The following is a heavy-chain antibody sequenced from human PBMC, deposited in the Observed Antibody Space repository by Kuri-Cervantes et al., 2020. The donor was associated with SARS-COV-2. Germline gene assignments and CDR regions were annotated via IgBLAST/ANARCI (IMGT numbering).Heavy chain of an antibody. CDR1: GFTFSSYS. D-gene: IGHD3-10*01. J-gene: IGHJ6*02. CDR3: AIIESSSDYYYYGMDV. CDR2: ISSSSSYI. V-gene: IGHV3-21*01. Sequence: GESLKISCAASGFTFSSYSMNWVRQAPGKGLEWVSSISSSSSYIYYADSVKGRFTISRDNAKNSLYLQMNSLRAEDTAVYYCAIIESSSDYYYYGMDVWGQGPRSPSP.